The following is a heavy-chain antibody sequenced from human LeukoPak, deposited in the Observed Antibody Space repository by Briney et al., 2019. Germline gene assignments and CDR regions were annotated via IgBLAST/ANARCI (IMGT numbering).Heavy chain of an antibody. V-gene: IGHV4-38-2*02. CDR1: GYSISSGYY. D-gene: IGHD2-8*01. CDR3: ARAGDIVLMVYAMLIDP. J-gene: IGHJ5*02. CDR2: IYHSGST. Sequence: SETLSLTCTVSGYSISSGYYWGWIRQPPGQGLEWIGSIYHSGSTYYNPSLKSRVTISVDTSKNQFSLKLSSVTAADTAVYYCARAGDIVLMVYAMLIDPWGQGTLVTVSS.